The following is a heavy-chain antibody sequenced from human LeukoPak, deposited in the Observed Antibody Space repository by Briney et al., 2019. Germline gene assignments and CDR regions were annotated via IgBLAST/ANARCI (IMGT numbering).Heavy chain of an antibody. Sequence: PGGSLRLSCAASGFTFSSYEMNWVRQAPGKGLEWVSSIGSSTSQIYYAGSLKGRFTISRDNAKNSLYLHMNSLRAEDTAVYYCARAPVIAVAGLTGRYGLDVWGQGTTVTVSS. D-gene: IGHD6-19*01. J-gene: IGHJ6*02. CDR3: ARAPVIAVAGLTGRYGLDV. CDR2: IGSSTSQI. V-gene: IGHV3-21*01. CDR1: GFTFSSYE.